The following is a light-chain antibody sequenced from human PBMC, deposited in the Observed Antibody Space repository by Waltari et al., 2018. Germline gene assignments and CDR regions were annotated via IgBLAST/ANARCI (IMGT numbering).Light chain of an antibody. V-gene: IGKV1-9*01. CDR1: QGISSY. CDR2: AAS. CDR3: QQGNDYPFT. J-gene: IGKJ5*01. Sequence: IQLTQSPSSLSASVGDRVTITCRASQGISSYLAWYQHKPGRAPKLLIYAASTLQSGVPSRFSGSGSGTDFTLTINSLQPEDFATYYCQQGNDYPFTFGQGTRLEI.